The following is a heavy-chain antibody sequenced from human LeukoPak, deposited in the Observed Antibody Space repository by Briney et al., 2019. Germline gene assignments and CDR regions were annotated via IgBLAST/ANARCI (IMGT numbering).Heavy chain of an antibody. CDR3: ARLGRISNWFDP. D-gene: IGHD2-15*01. V-gene: IGHV4-39*07. Sequence: SETLSLTCTVSGGSISSSSYYWGWIRQPPGKGLEWIGSIYYSGSTYYNPSLKSRVTISVDTSKNQFSLKLTSVTAADTAVYYCARLGRISNWFDPWGQGTLVTVSS. J-gene: IGHJ5*02. CDR2: IYYSGST. CDR1: GGSISSSSYY.